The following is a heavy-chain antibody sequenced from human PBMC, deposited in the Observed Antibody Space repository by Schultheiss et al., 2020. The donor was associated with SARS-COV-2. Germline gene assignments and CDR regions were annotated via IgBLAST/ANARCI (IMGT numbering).Heavy chain of an antibody. D-gene: IGHD2-8*02. J-gene: IGHJ6*02. CDR1: GFTFSSYG. Sequence: GGSLRLSCAASGFTFSSYGMHWVRQAPGKGLEWVAVISYDGSNKYYADSVKGRFTISRDNAKNSLYLQMNSLRAEDTAVYYCARARGYCTGGVCPTHVWGQGTTVTVSS. CDR2: ISYDGSNK. V-gene: IGHV3-30*12. CDR3: ARARGYCTGGVCPTHV.